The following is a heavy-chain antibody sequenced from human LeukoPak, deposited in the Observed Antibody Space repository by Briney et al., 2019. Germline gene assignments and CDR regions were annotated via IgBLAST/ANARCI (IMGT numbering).Heavy chain of an antibody. CDR3: ARQXCSSISCYVDY. J-gene: IGHJ4*02. D-gene: IGHD2-2*01. Sequence: SETLSLTCTVSRGSISSSSYYWAWIRQPPGKRLEWIGMIYHSGTSYYNASLKSRVSISVDTSKNQFSLKLSSVTAADTAVYYXARQXCSSISCYVDYWGQRTLVTVSS. CDR2: IYHSGTS. V-gene: IGHV4-39*01. CDR1: RGSISSSSYY.